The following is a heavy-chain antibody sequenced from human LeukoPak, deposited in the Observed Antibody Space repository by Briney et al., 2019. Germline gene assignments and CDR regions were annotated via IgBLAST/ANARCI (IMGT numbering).Heavy chain of an antibody. CDR1: GFTFSSYG. CDR3: AKDRRAVAARAEYFQH. Sequence: GRSLRLSCAASGFTFSSYGMHWVRQAPGKGLEWVAVISYDGSNKYYADSVKGRFTISRDNSKNMLYLQMNSLRAEDTAVYYCAKDRRAVAARAEYFQHWGQGTLVTVSS. J-gene: IGHJ1*01. D-gene: IGHD6-19*01. V-gene: IGHV3-30*18. CDR2: ISYDGSNK.